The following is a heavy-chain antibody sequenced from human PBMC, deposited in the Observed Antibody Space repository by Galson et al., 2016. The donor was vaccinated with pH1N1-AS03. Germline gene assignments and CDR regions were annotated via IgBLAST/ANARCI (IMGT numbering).Heavy chain of an antibody. CDR2: IEWNDDR. J-gene: IGHJ4*02. CDR1: GFSLSSSGMC. CDR3: ARKWTKHCYSSTDS. D-gene: IGHD2-21*02. V-gene: IGHV2-70*11. Sequence: PALVKPTQTLTLTCTFSGFSLSSSGMCVNWIRQPPGRALEWLARIEWNDDRYYTTSLKLRLTISKDTSKNQVVLTMTNMDAVDTATHYCARKWTKHCYSSTDSWGQGTLVTVSS.